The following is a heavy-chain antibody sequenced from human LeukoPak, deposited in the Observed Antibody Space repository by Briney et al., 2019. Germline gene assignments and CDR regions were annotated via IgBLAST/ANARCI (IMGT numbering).Heavy chain of an antibody. Sequence: LETLSLTCTVSGGSISSSSYYWGWIRQPPGKGLEWIGSIYYSGSTYYNPSLKSRVTISVDTSKNQFSLKLSSVTAADTAVYYCARLNVANFDYWGQGTLVTVSS. CDR3: ARLNVANFDY. D-gene: IGHD5-12*01. CDR1: GGSISSSSYY. V-gene: IGHV4-39*01. CDR2: IYYSGST. J-gene: IGHJ4*02.